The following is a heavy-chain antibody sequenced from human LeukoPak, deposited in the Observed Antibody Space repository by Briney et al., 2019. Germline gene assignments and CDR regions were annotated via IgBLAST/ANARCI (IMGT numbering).Heavy chain of an antibody. D-gene: IGHD5-24*01. V-gene: IGHV4-59*08. J-gene: IGHJ4*02. Sequence: PSDTLSLTCTVSGGSISSYYWSWIRQPPGKGLEWIGYIYYSGSTNYNPSLKSRVTISVDTSKNQFSLKLSSVTAADTAVYYCARHKMAVDYWGQGTLVTVSS. CDR3: ARHKMAVDY. CDR1: GGSISSYY. CDR2: IYYSGST.